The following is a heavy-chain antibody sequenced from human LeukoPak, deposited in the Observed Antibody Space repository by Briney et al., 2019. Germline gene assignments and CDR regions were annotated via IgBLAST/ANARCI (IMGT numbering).Heavy chain of an antibody. D-gene: IGHD2/OR15-2a*01. CDR2: IYYSGST. V-gene: IGHV4-39*01. CDR3: ARAFRARYFDL. Sequence: SETLSLTCTVSGGSISSSSYYWGWIRQPPGKGLEWIGIIYYSGSTYYNPSLKGRVTISVDTSKNQFSLKLSSVTAADTAVYYCARAFRARYFDLWGRGTLVTVSS. CDR1: GGSISSSSYY. J-gene: IGHJ2*01.